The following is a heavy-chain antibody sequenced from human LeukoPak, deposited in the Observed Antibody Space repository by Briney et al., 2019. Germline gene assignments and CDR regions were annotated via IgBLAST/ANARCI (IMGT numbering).Heavy chain of an antibody. CDR2: IIPIFGTA. CDR3: ARDAHTSLVVPAAMIGYYGMDV. D-gene: IGHD2-2*01. V-gene: IGHV1-69*13. J-gene: IGHJ6*04. Sequence: SVKVSCKASGGAFSSYAISWVRQAPGQGLEWMGGIIPIFGTANYAQKFQGRVTITADESTSTAYMELSSLRSEDTAVYYCARDAHTSLVVPAAMIGYYGMDVWGKGTTVTVSS. CDR1: GGAFSSYA.